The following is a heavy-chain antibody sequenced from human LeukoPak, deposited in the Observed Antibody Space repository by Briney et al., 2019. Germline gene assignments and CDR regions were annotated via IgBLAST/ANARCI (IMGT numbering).Heavy chain of an antibody. D-gene: IGHD6-6*01. CDR3: ARGSEYTSSTNSYFDY. V-gene: IGHV3-7*01. Sequence: GGSLRLSCAASGFTFSSYWMSWVRQAPGKGLEWVANIKQDGSEKHYVDSVKGRFTISRDNAKKSLFLHMNSLRVEDTAVYYCARGSEYTSSTNSYFDYWGQGTLVTVSS. CDR2: IKQDGSEK. CDR1: GFTFSSYW. J-gene: IGHJ4*02.